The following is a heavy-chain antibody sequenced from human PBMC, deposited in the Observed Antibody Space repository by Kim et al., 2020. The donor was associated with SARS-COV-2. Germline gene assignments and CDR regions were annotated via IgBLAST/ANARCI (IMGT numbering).Heavy chain of an antibody. CDR3: ARHANGMDV. CDR2: GRT. V-gene: IGHV4-39*01. Sequence: GRTSSTPSPKRRVTLSVDTSKNQFSLKLSSVTAADTAVYYCARHANGMDVWGQGTTVTVSS. J-gene: IGHJ6*02.